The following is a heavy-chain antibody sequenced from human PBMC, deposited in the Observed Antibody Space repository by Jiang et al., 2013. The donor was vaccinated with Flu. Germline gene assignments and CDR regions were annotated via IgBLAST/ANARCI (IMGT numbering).Heavy chain of an antibody. CDR2: IYYSGST. D-gene: IGHD4-17*01. V-gene: IGHV4-39*07. CDR3: ARGGLATVGDAFDI. Sequence: GGSISSSSYYWGWIRQPPGKGLEWIGSIYYSGSTYYNPSLKSRVTISVDTSKNQFSLKLSSVTAADTAVYYCARGGLATVGDAFDIWGQGTMVTVSS. CDR1: GGSISSSSYY. J-gene: IGHJ3*02.